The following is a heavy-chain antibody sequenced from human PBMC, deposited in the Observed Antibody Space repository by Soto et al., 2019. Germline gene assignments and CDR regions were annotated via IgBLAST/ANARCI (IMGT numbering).Heavy chain of an antibody. CDR3: ARDLKTVTTGYYYYYMDV. J-gene: IGHJ6*03. CDR1: GGSISSYY. D-gene: IGHD1-7*01. CDR2: IYYSGST. V-gene: IGHV4-59*01. Sequence: QVQLQESGPGLVKPSETLSLTCTVSGGSISSYYWSWIRQPPGKGLEWIGYIYYSGSTNYNPSLKSRVTISVDTSKNQVSLKLSSVTAADTAVYYCARDLKTVTTGYYYYYMDVWGKGTTVTVSS.